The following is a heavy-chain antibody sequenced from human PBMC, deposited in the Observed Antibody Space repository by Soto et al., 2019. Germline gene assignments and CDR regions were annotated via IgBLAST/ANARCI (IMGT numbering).Heavy chain of an antibody. J-gene: IGHJ4*02. Sequence: PGGSLRLSCAASGFTFSAYTMYWVRQPPGKGLEWVASISRTRDYIYYADSVKGRFTISRDNADNSLYLQMNTLRAEDTAVYYFVRPFIVGGSTLGYWGQGALVTVSS. D-gene: IGHD1-26*01. CDR3: VRPFIVGGSTLGY. V-gene: IGHV3-21*06. CDR1: GFTFSAYT. CDR2: ISRTRDYI.